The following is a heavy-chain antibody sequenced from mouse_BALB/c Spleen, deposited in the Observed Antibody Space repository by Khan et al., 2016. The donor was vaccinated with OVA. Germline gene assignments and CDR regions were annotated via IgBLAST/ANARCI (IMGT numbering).Heavy chain of an antibody. CDR1: GYFITSGYN. Sequence: EVQLQESGPDLVKPSQSLSLTCNVTGYFITSGYNWHWIRQFPGDKLECMGYIHYSGSTNYSPSLKSRISITRDTSRNQFFLQWNSVTTEDTATYYCARAGDYPYFDVWGAGTTVTVSS. J-gene: IGHJ1*01. D-gene: IGHD2-13*01. CDR3: ARAGDYPYFDV. V-gene: IGHV3-1*02. CDR2: IHYSGST.